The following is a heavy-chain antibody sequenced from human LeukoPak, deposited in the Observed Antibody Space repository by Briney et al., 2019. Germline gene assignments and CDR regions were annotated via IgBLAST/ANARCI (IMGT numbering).Heavy chain of an antibody. D-gene: IGHD6-6*01. J-gene: IGHJ4*02. CDR1: GFTFSSYA. Sequence: GGSLRLSCAASGFTFSSYAMSWVRQAPGKGLEWVSAISGSGGSTYYADSVKGRFTISRDKAKDSLYLQMNSLRAEDTAVYYCARGGAARPDYWGQGTLVTVSS. V-gene: IGHV3-23*01. CDR2: ISGSGGST. CDR3: ARGGAARPDY.